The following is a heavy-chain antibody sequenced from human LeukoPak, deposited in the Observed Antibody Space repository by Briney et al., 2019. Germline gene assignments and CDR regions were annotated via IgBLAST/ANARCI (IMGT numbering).Heavy chain of an antibody. CDR2: MNPNSGNT. D-gene: IGHD6-19*01. CDR1: GYTFTSYD. J-gene: IGHJ4*02. V-gene: IGHV1-8*01. Sequence: GASVKVSCKASGYTFTSYDINWVRQATGQGLEWMGWMNPNSGNTGCAQKFQGRVTMTRDTSISTAYMELSSLISDDTAVYYCARGHSSGWYWGQGTLVTVSS. CDR3: ARGHSSGWY.